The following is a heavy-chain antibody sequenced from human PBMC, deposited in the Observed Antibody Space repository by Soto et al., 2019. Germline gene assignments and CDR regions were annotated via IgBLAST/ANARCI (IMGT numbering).Heavy chain of an antibody. J-gene: IGHJ5*01. CDR2: ISGSGDSS. CDR3: AKDLYVQPPSGWFDP. V-gene: IGHV3-23*01. CDR1: GFTFNDYA. D-gene: IGHD1-26*01. Sequence: PGGSLRFSCAASGFTFNDYAMSWVRQAPGKGLEWVSAISGSGDSSYYAHSVKGRFTISRDNSKNTLFLQMNSLRAEDTAVYYCAKDLYVQPPSGWFDPWGQGTLVTVSS.